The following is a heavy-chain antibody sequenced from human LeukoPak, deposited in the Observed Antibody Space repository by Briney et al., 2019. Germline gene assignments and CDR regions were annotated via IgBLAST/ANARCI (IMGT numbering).Heavy chain of an antibody. CDR2: IYHSGST. D-gene: IGHD4-17*01. J-gene: IGHJ4*02. Sequence: SQTLSLTCTVSGGSISSGSYSWSWIRQPPGKGLEWIGYIYHSGSTYYNPSLKSRVTISVDRSKSQFSLKLSSVTAADTAVYYCARVKRQNGDYDYWGQGTLVTVSS. CDR3: ARVKRQNGDYDY. CDR1: GGSISSGSYS. V-gene: IGHV4-30-2*01.